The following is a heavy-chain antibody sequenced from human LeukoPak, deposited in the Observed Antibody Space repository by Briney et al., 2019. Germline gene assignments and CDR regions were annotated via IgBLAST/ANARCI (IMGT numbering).Heavy chain of an antibody. D-gene: IGHD3-9*01. CDR2: VSVSGGST. CDR3: AKLPLTGHYTFDL. V-gene: IGHV3-23*01. Sequence: GGSLRLSCAASGFTFSTYAMSWVRQAPGKGLEWISVVSVSGGSTDYADSVKGRSTISRDSSQNTLYLQMDSLRVEDTAQYYCAKLPLTGHYTFDLWGQGTLVTVSS. J-gene: IGHJ4*02. CDR1: GFTFSTYA.